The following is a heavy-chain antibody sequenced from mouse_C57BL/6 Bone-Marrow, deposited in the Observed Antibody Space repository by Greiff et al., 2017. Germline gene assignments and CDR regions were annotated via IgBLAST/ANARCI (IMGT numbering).Heavy chain of an antibody. J-gene: IGHJ2*01. CDR1: GFSFNTYA. CDR3: VRHADYDDVAYYFDY. D-gene: IGHD2-4*01. CDR2: IRSKSNNYAT. Sequence: EVQLVESGGGLVQPKGSLKLSCAASGFSFNTYAMNWVRQAPGKGLEWVARIRSKSNNYATYYADSVKDRFTISRDDSESMLYLQMNNLKTEDTAMYYCVRHADYDDVAYYFDYWGQGTTLTVSS. V-gene: IGHV10-1*01.